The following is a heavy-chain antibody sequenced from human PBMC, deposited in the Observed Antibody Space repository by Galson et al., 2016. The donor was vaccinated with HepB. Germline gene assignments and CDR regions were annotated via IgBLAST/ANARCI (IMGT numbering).Heavy chain of an antibody. Sequence: SLRLSCAASGFTFSSYWMHWVRQAPGKGLVWVSRINSDGSSTSYADSVKGRFTISRDNAKNTLYLQMKSLRAEDMAVDYCASGELLWFGELPDYLGQGTLVTVAS. CDR1: GFTFSSYW. CDR2: INSDGSST. CDR3: ASGELLWFGELPDY. V-gene: IGHV3-74*01. J-gene: IGHJ4*02. D-gene: IGHD3-10*01.